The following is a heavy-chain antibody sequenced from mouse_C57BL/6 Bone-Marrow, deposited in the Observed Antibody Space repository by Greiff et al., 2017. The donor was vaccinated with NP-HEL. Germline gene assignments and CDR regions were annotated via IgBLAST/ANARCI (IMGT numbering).Heavy chain of an antibody. CDR1: GYTFTSYW. CDR3: AREGSWVPWFAY. D-gene: IGHD4-1*01. Sequence: QVQLKESGAELVKPGASVKMSCKASGYTFTSYWITWVKQRPGQGLEWIGDIYPGSGSTNYNEKFKSKATLTVDTSSSTAYMQLSSLTSEDSAVYYCAREGSWVPWFAYWGQGTLVTVSA. J-gene: IGHJ3*01. V-gene: IGHV1-55*01. CDR2: IYPGSGST.